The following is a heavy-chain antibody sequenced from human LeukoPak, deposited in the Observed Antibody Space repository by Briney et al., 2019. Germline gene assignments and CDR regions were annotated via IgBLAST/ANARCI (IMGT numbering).Heavy chain of an antibody. CDR2: IRYDGSNK. D-gene: IGHD6-13*01. J-gene: IGHJ4*02. Sequence: GGSLRLSCAASGFTFSSYGMHWVRQAPGKGLEWVAFIRYDGSNKYYADSVKGRFTISRDNSKNTLYLQMNSLRAEDTAVYYCAKGSSSSWYGCPDYWGQGTLVTVSS. CDR1: GFTFSSYG. CDR3: AKGSSSSWYGCPDY. V-gene: IGHV3-30*02.